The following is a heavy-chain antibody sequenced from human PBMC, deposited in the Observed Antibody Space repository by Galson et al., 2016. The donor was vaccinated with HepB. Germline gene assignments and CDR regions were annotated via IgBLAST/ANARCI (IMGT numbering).Heavy chain of an antibody. Sequence: SETLSLTCTVSGGSISSRSHYWGWIRQPPGKGLEWIGHLYHNGTTYYKPSLKSRVTISVDTSNNQFSLRLSSVTAADTALYYCARWAIFGVIINCWGQGTLVAVSS. CDR2: LYHNGTT. CDR3: ARWAIFGVIINC. J-gene: IGHJ4*02. D-gene: IGHD3-3*01. CDR1: GGSISSRSHY. V-gene: IGHV4-39*01.